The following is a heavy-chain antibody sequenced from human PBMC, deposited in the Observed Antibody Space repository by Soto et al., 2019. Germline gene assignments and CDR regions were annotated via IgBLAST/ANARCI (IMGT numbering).Heavy chain of an antibody. V-gene: IGHV1-69*05. D-gene: IGHD1-1*01. Sequence: SVKVSCKASGGTFSSYAISWVRQAPGQGLEWMGGIIPIFGTANYAHKFRGRVTMTTDTSTNTAYMDLRSLRSDDTAVYYCARHNSQWPNWFDPWGQGTPVTVSS. CDR1: GGTFSSYA. CDR2: IIPIFGTA. J-gene: IGHJ5*02. CDR3: ARHNSQWPNWFDP.